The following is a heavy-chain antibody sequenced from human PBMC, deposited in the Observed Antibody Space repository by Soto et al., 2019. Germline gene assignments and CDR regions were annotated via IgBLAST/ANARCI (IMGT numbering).Heavy chain of an antibody. CDR3: AKDNPVGATPGWFDS. D-gene: IGHD1-26*01. CDR1: GFTFRNFA. J-gene: IGHJ5*01. CDR2: ILGSGDST. Sequence: EVQLLESGGGFVQPGWSLRLSCESSGFTFRNFAMSWVRQAPGQGLEWVSSILGSGDSTYYADSVKGRFSIFRDNSKNTLYLQMNSLRAEDTAIYYCAKDNPVGATPGWFDSWGQGTLVIVSS. V-gene: IGHV3-23*01.